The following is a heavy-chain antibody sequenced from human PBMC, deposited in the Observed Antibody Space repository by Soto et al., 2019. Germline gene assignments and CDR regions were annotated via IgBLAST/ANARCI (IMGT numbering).Heavy chain of an antibody. Sequence: GASVKVSCKASGGTFSSYAISWVRQAPGQGLEWMGGIIPIFGTANYAQKFQGRVTITADESTSTAYMELSSLRSEDTAVYYCARGIVVVPAVPPDYYYYGIDFWGPGTTVNVSS. CDR3: ARGIVVVPAVPPDYYYYGIDF. V-gene: IGHV1-69*13. J-gene: IGHJ6*02. D-gene: IGHD2-2*01. CDR1: GGTFSSYA. CDR2: IIPIFGTA.